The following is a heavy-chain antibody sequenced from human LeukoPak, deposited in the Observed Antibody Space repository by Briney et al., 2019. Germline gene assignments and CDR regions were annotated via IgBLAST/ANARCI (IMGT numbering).Heavy chain of an antibody. CDR3: ARKGIAAPGTHDAFDI. J-gene: IGHJ3*02. D-gene: IGHD6-13*01. V-gene: IGHV3-23*01. CDR2: ISGSGGST. CDR1: GFTFSNYA. Sequence: GGSLRLSWAASGFTFSNYAMSWVRQAPGKGLEWVSAISGSGGSTYYADSVKGRFTVSRDNAKNTLSLQMNSLRVEDTAFYYCARKGIAAPGTHDAFDIWGQGTMVTVSS.